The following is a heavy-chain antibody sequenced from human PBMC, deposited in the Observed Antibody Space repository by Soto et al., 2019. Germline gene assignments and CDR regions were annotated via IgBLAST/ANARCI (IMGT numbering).Heavy chain of an antibody. CDR2: IYPGDSDT. CDR1: SYGISTYW. V-gene: IGHV5-51*01. Sequence: PGGAPNSPWKLFSYGISTYWNGSVRQMPGKGLEWMGIIYPGDSDTRYSPSFQGQVTISADKSISTAYLQWSSLKASDTAMYYCARRAYLQGVRAFDIWGQGSMVTVSS. D-gene: IGHD1-1*01. J-gene: IGHJ3*02. CDR3: ARRAYLQGVRAFDI.